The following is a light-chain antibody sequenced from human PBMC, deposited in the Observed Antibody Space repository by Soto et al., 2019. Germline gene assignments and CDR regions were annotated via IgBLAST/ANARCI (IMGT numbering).Light chain of an antibody. V-gene: IGLV2-14*03. Sequence: QSVLTQPASVSGPPGQSITISCTGTSSDVGGYNYVSWYQHHPGKAPKLMIYDVSNRPSGVSNRFSGSKSGNTASLIISGLQAEDEADYYCSSYTSSSTLSTYVFGTGTKVTV. CDR2: DVS. CDR1: SSDVGGYNY. J-gene: IGLJ1*01. CDR3: SSYTSSSTLSTYV.